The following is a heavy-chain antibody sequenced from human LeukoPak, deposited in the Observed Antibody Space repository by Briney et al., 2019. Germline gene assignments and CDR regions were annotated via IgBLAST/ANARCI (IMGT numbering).Heavy chain of an antibody. CDR2: IIPIFGTA. Sequence: SVKVSCKASGGTFSSYAISWVRQAPGQGLEWMGGIIPIFGTANYAQKFQGRVTITTDESTSTAYMELSSLRSEDTAVYYCARGRGGRVVSSSYYYYMDVWGKGTTVTVSS. CDR3: ARGRGGRVVSSSYYYYMDV. V-gene: IGHV1-69*05. D-gene: IGHD6-6*01. CDR1: GGTFSSYA. J-gene: IGHJ6*03.